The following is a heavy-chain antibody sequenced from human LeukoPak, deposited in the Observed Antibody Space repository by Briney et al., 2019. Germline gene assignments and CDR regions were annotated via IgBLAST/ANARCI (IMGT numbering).Heavy chain of an antibody. CDR1: GFTFSSYG. CDR2: IWHDGSNK. Sequence: GGSLRLSCAASGFTFSSYGMHWVRQAPGKGLEWVAVIWHDGSNKYYADSVKGRFTISRDNSKNTVYLQMNSLRVDDTAVYYCARGARYFDWLSLTSGWFDPWGQGTLVTVSS. CDR3: ARGARYFDWLSLTSGWFDP. J-gene: IGHJ5*02. V-gene: IGHV3-33*01. D-gene: IGHD3-9*01.